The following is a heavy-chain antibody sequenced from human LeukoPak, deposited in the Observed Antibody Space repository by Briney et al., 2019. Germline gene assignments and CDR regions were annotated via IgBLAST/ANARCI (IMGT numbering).Heavy chain of an antibody. J-gene: IGHJ4*02. CDR1: GFTFSSYG. CDR2: IWYDGSNK. D-gene: IGHD5-24*01. Sequence: GGSLRLSCAASGFTFSSYGMHWVRQAPDKGLEWVAVIWYDGSNKYYADSVKGRFTISRDNSKNTLYLQMNSLRAEDTAVYYCARDKDGYNYGAYYFDYWGQGTLVTVSS. V-gene: IGHV3-33*01. CDR3: ARDKDGYNYGAYYFDY.